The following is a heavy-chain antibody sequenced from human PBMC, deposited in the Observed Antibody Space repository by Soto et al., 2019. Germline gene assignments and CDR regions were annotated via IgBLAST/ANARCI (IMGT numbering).Heavy chain of an antibody. CDR1: GFTFSSYG. CDR2: IWYDGSNK. D-gene: IGHD3-3*01. CDR3: ARDPPKGVDYFDY. J-gene: IGHJ4*02. Sequence: GGSLRLSCAASGFTFSSYGMHWVRQAPGKGLEWVAVIWYDGSNKYYADSVKGRLTTSRDNSKNTLYLQMNSLRAEDTAVYYCARDPPKGVDYFDYWGQGTLVTVSS. V-gene: IGHV3-33*01.